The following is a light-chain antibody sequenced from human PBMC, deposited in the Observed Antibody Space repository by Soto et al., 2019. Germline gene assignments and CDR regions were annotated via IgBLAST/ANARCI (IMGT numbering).Light chain of an antibody. CDR3: QQYNSYSWT. CDR2: DVS. CDR1: QSISSW. V-gene: IGKV1-5*01. Sequence: DIQMTQSPSTLSASVGDRVTITCRASQSISSWLAWYQQKPGKAPKLLIYDVSTLESGVPSRFSGSGSGTEFTLTLSSLQPDDFATYYCQQYNSYSWTFGQGTKVDI. J-gene: IGKJ1*01.